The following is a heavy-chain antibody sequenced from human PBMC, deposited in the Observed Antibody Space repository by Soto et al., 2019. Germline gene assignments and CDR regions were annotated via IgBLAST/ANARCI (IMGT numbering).Heavy chain of an antibody. CDR1: GFTFSSYA. J-gene: IGHJ4*02. V-gene: IGHV3-23*01. Sequence: EVQLLESGGGLVQPGGSLRLSCAASGFTFSSYAMSWVRQAPGKGLEWVSGIRGSGDRRNNADSVKGRFTISRDDSKNTLYLQMNSLRAEDTAIYYFAKFYYGSGSYRGGFDYWGQGTLVTVSS. CDR3: AKFYYGSGSYRGGFDY. D-gene: IGHD3-10*01. CDR2: IRGSGDRR.